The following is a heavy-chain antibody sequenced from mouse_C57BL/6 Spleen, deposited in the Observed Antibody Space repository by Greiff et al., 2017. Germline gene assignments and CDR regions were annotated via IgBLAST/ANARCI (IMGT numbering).Heavy chain of an antibody. CDR1: GFSLSTSGMG. Sequence: VTLKVSGPGILQSSQTLSLTCSFSGFSLSTSGMGVSWIRQPSGKGLEWLAHIYWDDDKRYNPSLKSRLTISKDTSRNQVFLKITSVDTADTATYYCARSPHYYGSSYSAMDYWGQGTSVTVSS. V-gene: IGHV8-12*01. CDR2: IYWDDDK. CDR3: ARSPHYYGSSYSAMDY. D-gene: IGHD1-1*01. J-gene: IGHJ4*01.